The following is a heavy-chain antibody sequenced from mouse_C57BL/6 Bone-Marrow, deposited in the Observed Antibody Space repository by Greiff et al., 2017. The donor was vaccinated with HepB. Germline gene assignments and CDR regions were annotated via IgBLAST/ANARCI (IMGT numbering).Heavy chain of an antibody. CDR1: GFTFSSYA. Sequence: EVKLMESGGGLVKPGGSLKLSCAASGFTFSSYAMSWVRQTPEKRLEWVATISDGGSYTYYPDNVKGRFTISRDNAKNNLYLQMSHLKSEDTAMYYCARGGIYYGSSTGWYCDVWGTGTTVTVSS. CDR2: ISDGGSYT. V-gene: IGHV5-4*03. D-gene: IGHD1-1*01. J-gene: IGHJ1*03. CDR3: ARGGIYYGSSTGWYCDV.